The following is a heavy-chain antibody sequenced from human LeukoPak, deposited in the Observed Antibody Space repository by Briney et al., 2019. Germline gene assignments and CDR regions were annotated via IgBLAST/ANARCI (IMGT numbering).Heavy chain of an antibody. CDR2: IDHSGST. D-gene: IGHD6-6*01. CDR3: ARDSSSSTFDY. J-gene: IGHJ4*02. Sequence: KPSETLSLTCAVYGGSFSGHYWTWIRQTPGKGLEWIGEIDHSGSTNYNPSLKSRITISVDTSKNQFSLKLSSVTAADTAVYYCARDSSSSTFDYWGQGTLVTVSS. V-gene: IGHV4-34*01. CDR1: GGSFSGHY.